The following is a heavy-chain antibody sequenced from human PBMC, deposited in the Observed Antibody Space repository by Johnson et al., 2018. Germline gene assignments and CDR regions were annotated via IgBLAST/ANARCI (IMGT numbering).Heavy chain of an antibody. CDR1: GFTFSIYS. D-gene: IGHD5-24*01. CDR2: ISDDGIYK. V-gene: IGHV3-30-3*01. J-gene: IGHJ1*01. CDR3: AKGRTGNWHGHFQY. Sequence: QVQLVESGGGVVQPGRSLRLSCAASGFTFSIYSMHWVRQAPGKGLEWVAGISDDGIYKYYADSVKGRFTISRDNSNDTLSLQRVSLRAEDTAVYYCAKGRTGNWHGHFQYWGQGTLVTVSS.